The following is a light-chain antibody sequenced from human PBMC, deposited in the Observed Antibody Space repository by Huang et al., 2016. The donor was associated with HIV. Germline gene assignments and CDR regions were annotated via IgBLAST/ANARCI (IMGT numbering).Light chain of an antibody. V-gene: IGKV3-20*01. CDR1: QTVSSSY. Sequence: DIVLTQFPGTLSLSPGERATLSCRASQTVSSSYLAWYQQKPGQGPRMLIYGASSRATGIPDRFSGSGSGTDFTLTISRLEPEDFAVYYCQQYGSSITFGQGTRLEIK. CDR3: QQYGSSIT. CDR2: GAS. J-gene: IGKJ5*01.